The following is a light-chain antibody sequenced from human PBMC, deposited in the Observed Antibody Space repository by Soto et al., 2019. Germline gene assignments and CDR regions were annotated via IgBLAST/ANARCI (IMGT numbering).Light chain of an antibody. CDR2: AAS. CDR3: QKPRA. Sequence: DIHMTQSPSSLSASVGDRVTITCRASQGISNYLAWYQQKPGKVPKLLIYAASTLQSGVPSRFSGSGSGTDFTLPISSLKPEDVATYYCQKPRALGQGPKV. J-gene: IGKJ1*01. V-gene: IGKV1-27*01. CDR1: QGISNY.